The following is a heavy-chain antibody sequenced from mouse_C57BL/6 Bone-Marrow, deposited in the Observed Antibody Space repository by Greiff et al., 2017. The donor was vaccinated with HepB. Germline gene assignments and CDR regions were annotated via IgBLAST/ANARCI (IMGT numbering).Heavy chain of an antibody. CDR2: IDPEDGET. D-gene: IGHD2-1*01. J-gene: IGHJ3*01. Sequence: EVQLQQSGAELVKPGASVKLSCTASGFNITDYYMHWVKQRTEQGLEWIGRIDPEDGETKYAPKFQGKATITADTSTNTAYLQLSNLTSEDTAVYYCARDGNYPLAYWGQGTLVTVSA. CDR1: GFNITDYY. CDR3: ARDGNYPLAY. V-gene: IGHV14-2*01.